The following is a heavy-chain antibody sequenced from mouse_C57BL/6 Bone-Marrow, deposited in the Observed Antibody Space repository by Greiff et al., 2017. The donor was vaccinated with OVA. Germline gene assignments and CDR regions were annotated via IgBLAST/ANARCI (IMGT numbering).Heavy chain of an antibody. CDR1: GYTFTSYW. J-gene: IGHJ4*01. CDR3: ARLGLVYSNYVDYAMDY. D-gene: IGHD2-5*01. V-gene: IGHV1-59*01. CDR2: IDPSDSYT. Sequence: QVQLQQPGAELVRPGTSVKLSCKASGYTFTSYWMHWVKQRPGQGLEWIGVIDPSDSYTNYNQKFKGKATLTVDTSSSTAYMQLSSLTSEDSAVYYCARLGLVYSNYVDYAMDYWGQGTSVTVSS.